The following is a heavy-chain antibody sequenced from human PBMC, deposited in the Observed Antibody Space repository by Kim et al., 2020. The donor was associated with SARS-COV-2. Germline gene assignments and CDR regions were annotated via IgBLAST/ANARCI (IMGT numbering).Heavy chain of an antibody. CDR2: ISYDGSNK. CDR1: GFTFSSYG. D-gene: IGHD6-13*01. V-gene: IGHV3-30*18. CDR3: AKEGAAGNYGLMGY. J-gene: IGHJ4*02. Sequence: GGSLRLSCAASGFTFSSYGMHWVRQAPGKGLEWVAVISYDGSNKYYADSVKGRFTISRDNSKNTLYLQMNSLRAEDTAVYYCAKEGAAGNYGLMGYWGQGTLVTVSS.